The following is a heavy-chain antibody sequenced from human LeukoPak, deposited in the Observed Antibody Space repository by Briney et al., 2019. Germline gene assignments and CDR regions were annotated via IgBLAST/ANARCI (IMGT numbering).Heavy chain of an antibody. J-gene: IGHJ4*02. D-gene: IGHD2-15*01. CDR2: LYYSGSI. CDR1: GGSISSSSYY. Sequence: SETLSLTCTVSGGSISSSSYYWGWIRQPPGKGLEWIGSLYYSGSIYSNPSLQSRVSISIDTSKSQFSLRLSSVTAADTATYYCASRGWGYCSGGSCYHFDHWGQGTLVTVSS. V-gene: IGHV4-39*01. CDR3: ASRGWGYCSGGSCYHFDH.